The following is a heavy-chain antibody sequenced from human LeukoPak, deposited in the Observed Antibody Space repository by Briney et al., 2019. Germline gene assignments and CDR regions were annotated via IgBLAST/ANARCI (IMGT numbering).Heavy chain of an antibody. CDR1: GFTFSSYW. CDR3: ARHGGDYSDYFDY. J-gene: IGHJ4*02. V-gene: IGHV3-7*01. Sequence: GGSLRLSCAASGFTFSSYWMSWVRQAPGKGLEWVANIKQDGSEKYYVDSVKGRFTISRDNAKNSLYLQMNSLRAEDTAVYYCARHGGDYSDYFDYWGQGTLVTVSS. D-gene: IGHD4-17*01. CDR2: IKQDGSEK.